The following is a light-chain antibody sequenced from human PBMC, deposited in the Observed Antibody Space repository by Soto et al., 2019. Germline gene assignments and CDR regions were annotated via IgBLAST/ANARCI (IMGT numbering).Light chain of an antibody. CDR2: GAS. CDR3: QLYGSSPMYT. Sequence: EIVLTQSPGTLSLSPGERATLSCRASQSVSSSYLAWYQQKPSQAPRLLIYGASSRATGLADRFSGSGSGTDFTLTISRLEPEDVAVYYCQLYGSSPMYTFGQGTKLEIK. V-gene: IGKV3-20*01. CDR1: QSVSSSY. J-gene: IGKJ2*01.